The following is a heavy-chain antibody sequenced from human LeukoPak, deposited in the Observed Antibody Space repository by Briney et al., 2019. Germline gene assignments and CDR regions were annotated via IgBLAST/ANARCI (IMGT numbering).Heavy chain of an antibody. CDR3: ARGWAVADNYYYYYYMDV. Sequence: ASVKVSCKASGYTFTGYYMHWVRQAPGQGLEWMGWINPNSGGTNYAQKFQGRVTMTRDTSISTAYMELSRLRSDDTAVYYCARGWAVADNYYYYYYMDVWGKGTTVTISS. CDR2: INPNSGGT. V-gene: IGHV1-2*02. D-gene: IGHD6-19*01. CDR1: GYTFTGYY. J-gene: IGHJ6*03.